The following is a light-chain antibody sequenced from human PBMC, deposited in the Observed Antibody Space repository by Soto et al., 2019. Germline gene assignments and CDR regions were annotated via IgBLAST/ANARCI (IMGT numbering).Light chain of an antibody. CDR2: DVS. J-gene: IGLJ1*01. CDR1: SNNAGGYHY. CDR3: SSYTSGSTPWR. V-gene: IGLV2-14*03. Sequence: QTLLTQPASVSGSPGQSITTSCTGTSNNAGGYHYVSWYQHHPGKAPKLLIYDVSNRPSVVSNRFSGSKSDNTASLTISGLQAEDEADYYCSSYTSGSTPWRFGTGTKVTVL.